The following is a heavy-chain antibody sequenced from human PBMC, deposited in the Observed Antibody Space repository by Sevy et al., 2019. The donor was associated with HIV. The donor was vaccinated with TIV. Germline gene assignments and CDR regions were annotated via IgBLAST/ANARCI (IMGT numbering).Heavy chain of an antibody. CDR1: GFTFRNYA. J-gene: IGHJ4*02. V-gene: IGHV3-23*01. D-gene: IGHD3-22*01. CDR2: ISGTGGSGDKT. Sequence: GSLRLSCAASGFTFRNYAMNWVRQAPGKGLEWVSGISGTGGSGDKTNYADSVKGRFTISRDDSKNSLYLQLNTLRAEDTAIYYCARKYDSSGYFDYWGQGTLVTVSS. CDR3: ARKYDSSGYFDY.